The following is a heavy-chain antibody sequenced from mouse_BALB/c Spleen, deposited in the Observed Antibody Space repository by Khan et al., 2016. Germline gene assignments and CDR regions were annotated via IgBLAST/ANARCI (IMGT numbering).Heavy chain of an antibody. CDR2: INSNGGST. J-gene: IGHJ2*01. Sequence: EVQLQASGGGLVQPGGSLKLSCAASGFTFSTYGMSWVRQTPDKRLELVATINSNGGSTYYPDSVKGRFTISRDNAKNTLYLQMSSLKSEDTAMXYCARGDYRYYFDYWGQGTTLTVSS. CDR3: ARGDYRYYFDY. CDR1: GFTFSTYG. D-gene: IGHD2-14*01. V-gene: IGHV5-6-3*01.